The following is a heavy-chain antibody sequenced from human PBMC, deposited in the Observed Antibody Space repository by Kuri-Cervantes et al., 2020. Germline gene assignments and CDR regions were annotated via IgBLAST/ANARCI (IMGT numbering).Heavy chain of an antibody. CDR2: IDWNNGNM. CDR3: ARGRCAGCSSGLCAFDF. CDR1: GFIFREYA. V-gene: IGHV3-9*01. Sequence: SLKISCVASGFIFREYAMHWVRQAPGRGLEWVSGIDWNNGNMDSADSVKGRFTISRDNAKNSVSLQMDSLRPDDTALYYCARGRCAGCSSGLCAFDFWGQGVLVTVSS. J-gene: IGHJ4*02. D-gene: IGHD2-2*01.